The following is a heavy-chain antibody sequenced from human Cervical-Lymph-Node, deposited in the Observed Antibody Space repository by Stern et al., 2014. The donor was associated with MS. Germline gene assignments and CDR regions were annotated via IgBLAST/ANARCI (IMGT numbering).Heavy chain of an antibody. Sequence: QVQLQESGPGLVKPSQTLSLTCTVSGDSVSSRDYYWTWIRQSPGKGLEWIGYIFAGESTYYNPALKSRATISIDTSKNQFFLKLTSMTAADAAVYYCARDERLFYYYGLDVWGPGTTVAVSS. CDR2: IFAGEST. V-gene: IGHV4-30-4*01. CDR1: GDSVSSRDYY. CDR3: ARDERLFYYYGLDV. D-gene: IGHD2-21*02. J-gene: IGHJ6*02.